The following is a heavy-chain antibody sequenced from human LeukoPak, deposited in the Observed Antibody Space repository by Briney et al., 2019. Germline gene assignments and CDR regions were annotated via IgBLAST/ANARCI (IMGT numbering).Heavy chain of an antibody. V-gene: IGHV1-18*01. CDR3: ARDEQDFWTGVGVYMDV. D-gene: IGHD3/OR15-3a*01. Sequence: ASVKVSCKASGYSFTSYGISWVRQAPGHGLEWMGWISAYNGKTDYAENLQGRVTMTTDTSTSTAYLELRSLRSDDTAVYYCARDEQDFWTGVGVYMDVWGKGTTVTVSS. J-gene: IGHJ6*03. CDR1: GYSFTSYG. CDR2: ISAYNGKT.